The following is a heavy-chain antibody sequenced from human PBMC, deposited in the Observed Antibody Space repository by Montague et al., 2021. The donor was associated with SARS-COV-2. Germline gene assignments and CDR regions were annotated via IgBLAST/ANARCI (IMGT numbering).Heavy chain of an antibody. V-gene: IGHV3-30*04. J-gene: IGHJ3*02. CDR1: GFPFSSYA. D-gene: IGHD1-26*01. Sequence: SLRLSCAASGFPFSSYAMHWVRQAPGKGLEWVAVISYDGSNKYYVDSVKGRFTISRDNSKNTLYLQMNSLRAEDTAVYYCARSLSGSYWGAFDIWGQGTMVTVSS. CDR2: ISYDGSNK. CDR3: ARSLSGSYWGAFDI.